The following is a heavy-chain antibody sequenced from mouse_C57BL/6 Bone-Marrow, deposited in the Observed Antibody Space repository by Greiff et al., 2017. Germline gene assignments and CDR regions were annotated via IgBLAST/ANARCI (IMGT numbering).Heavy chain of an antibody. CDR3: TVSAFITTVVGGY. CDR1: GFNIEDDY. Sequence: DVQLVESGAELVRPGASVKLSCTASGFNIEDDYMHWVKQRPEQGLEWIGWIDPENGDTAYASKFQGKATITADTSSNTAYLQLSSLTSEDTAVYYCTVSAFITTVVGGYWGQGTTLTVSS. D-gene: IGHD1-1*01. CDR2: IDPENGDT. J-gene: IGHJ2*01. V-gene: IGHV14-4*01.